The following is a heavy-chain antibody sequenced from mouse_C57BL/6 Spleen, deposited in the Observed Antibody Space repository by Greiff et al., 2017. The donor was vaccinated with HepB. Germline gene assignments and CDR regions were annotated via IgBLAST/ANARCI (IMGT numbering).Heavy chain of an antibody. Sequence: QVQLQQSGAELVRPGTSVKVSCKASGYAFTNYLIEWVKQRTGQGLEWIGVINPGSGGTNYNEKFKGKATLTADKSSSTAYMQLSSLTSEDSAVYFCARPVVAGYYAMDYWGQGTSGTVSS. D-gene: IGHD1-1*01. CDR3: ARPVVAGYYAMDY. CDR1: GYAFTNYL. CDR2: INPGSGGT. J-gene: IGHJ4*01. V-gene: IGHV1-54*01.